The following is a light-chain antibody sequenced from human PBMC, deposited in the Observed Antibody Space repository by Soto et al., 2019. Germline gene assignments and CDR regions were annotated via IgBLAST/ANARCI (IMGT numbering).Light chain of an antibody. Sequence: QAVVTQSASVSGSPGQSITISCTGTDNDVGGYDFVSWYQQHPGRAPKLLIHQVTIRLSGISSRFSGSKSGNMASLTITGLQPEDEAMYFCCSHSTSIAWVFGGGTKLTVL. CDR3: CSHSTSIAWV. V-gene: IGLV2-14*01. CDR1: DNDVGGYDF. CDR2: QVT. J-gene: IGLJ3*02.